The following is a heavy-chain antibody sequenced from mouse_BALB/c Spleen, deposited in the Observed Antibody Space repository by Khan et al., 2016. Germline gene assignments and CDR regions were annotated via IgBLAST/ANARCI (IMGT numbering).Heavy chain of an antibody. CDR3: ARTYDYDGGFDY. D-gene: IGHD2-4*01. CDR2: IWSGGST. J-gene: IGHJ2*01. CDR1: GFSLTTYG. V-gene: IGHV2-2*02. Sequence: QVQLKESGPGLVQPSQSLSITCTVSGFSLTTYGVQWVRQSPGKALEWLGVIWSGGSTDYNAPFISRLSISRVTSKSQVFFKMSSLQTKDTAIYYCARTYDYDGGFDYWGQGTILTVSS.